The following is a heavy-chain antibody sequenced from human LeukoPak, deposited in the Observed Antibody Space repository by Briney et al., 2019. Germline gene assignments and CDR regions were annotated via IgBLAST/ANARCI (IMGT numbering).Heavy chain of an antibody. Sequence: ASVKVSCKASGYTFTGYYMHWVRQAPGQGPEWMGWINPNSGGTNYAQKFQGRVTMTRDTSISTAYMELSRLRSDDTAVYYCAVEYSSSSGFDYWGQGTLVTVSS. J-gene: IGHJ4*02. CDR2: INPNSGGT. CDR1: GYTFTGYY. CDR3: AVEYSSSSGFDY. D-gene: IGHD6-6*01. V-gene: IGHV1-2*02.